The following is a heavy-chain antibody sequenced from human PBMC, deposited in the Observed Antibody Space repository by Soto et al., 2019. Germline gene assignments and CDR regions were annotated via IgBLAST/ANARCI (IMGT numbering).Heavy chain of an antibody. Sequence: XESLRLSCAASGFTFSSYGMHWVRQAPGKGLEWVAVIWYDGSNKYYADSVKGRFTISRDNSKNTLYLQMNSLRAEDTAVYYCARDDYYDSSGYYYDGVYWGQGTLVTVSS. V-gene: IGHV3-33*01. D-gene: IGHD3-22*01. CDR1: GFTFSSYG. J-gene: IGHJ4*02. CDR2: IWYDGSNK. CDR3: ARDDYYDSSGYYYDGVY.